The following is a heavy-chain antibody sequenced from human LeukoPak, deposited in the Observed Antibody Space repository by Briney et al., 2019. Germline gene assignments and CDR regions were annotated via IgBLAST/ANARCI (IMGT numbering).Heavy chain of an antibody. V-gene: IGHV1-18*01. J-gene: IGHJ6*03. Sequence: ASVKVSCKASGYTFTSYGISWVRQAPGQGLEWMGWISAYNGNTNYAQKLQGRVTMTTDTSTSTAYMELRSLRSDDTAVYYCARRRFYGRQLYYYYMDVWGKGTTVTVSS. CDR1: GYTFTSYG. CDR3: ARRRFYGRQLYYYYMDV. D-gene: IGHD6-13*01. CDR2: ISAYNGNT.